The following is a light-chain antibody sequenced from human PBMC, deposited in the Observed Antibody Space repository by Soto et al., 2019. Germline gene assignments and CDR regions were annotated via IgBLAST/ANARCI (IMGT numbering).Light chain of an antibody. V-gene: IGLV2-14*01. J-gene: IGLJ2*01. Sequence: QSALTQPASVSGSPGQSITLSCTGTSSDVGGYNYVSWYQQHPGKAPKLMISEVSNRPSGVSNRFSGSKSGNTASLTISGLQAEDEADYYCSSYTSSTYVVFGGGTKLTVL. CDR3: SSYTSSTYVV. CDR2: EVS. CDR1: SSDVGGYNY.